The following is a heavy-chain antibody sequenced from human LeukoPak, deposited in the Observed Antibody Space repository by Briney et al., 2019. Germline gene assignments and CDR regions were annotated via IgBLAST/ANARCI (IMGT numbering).Heavy chain of an antibody. J-gene: IGHJ4*02. CDR1: GFTFSSYS. CDR2: ISRSSGEM. CDR3: ARSVPDFPCDY. V-gene: IGHV3-21*01. Sequence: GGSLRLSCAASGFTFSSYSMNWVRQAPGKGLEWVSSISRSSGEMFYADSVKGRFIISRDNARNALYLQMDSLRAEDTAVYYCARSVPDFPCDYWGQGTLVTVSS.